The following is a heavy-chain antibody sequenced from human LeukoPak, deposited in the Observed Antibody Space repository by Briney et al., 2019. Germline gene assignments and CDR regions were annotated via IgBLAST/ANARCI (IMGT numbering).Heavy chain of an antibody. CDR2: ISFSGANP. CDR1: GFTFSDSA. CDR3: ARDIQLAT. V-gene: IGHV3-23*01. J-gene: IGHJ3*01. Sequence: GGSLRLSCAASGFTFSDSAMTWVRQAPGKGLDWVSLISFSGANPYYADSVKGRFTISRDNSKDTLFLQMNSLRSEDTAIYYCARDIQLATWGLGTMVTVSS. D-gene: IGHD5-24*01.